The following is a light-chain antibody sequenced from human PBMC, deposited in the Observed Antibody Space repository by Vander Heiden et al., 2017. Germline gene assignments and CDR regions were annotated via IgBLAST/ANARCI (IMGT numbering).Light chain of an antibody. CDR2: SAS. J-gene: IGKJ4*01. CDR1: QSVLYTSNNKNH. V-gene: IGKV4-1*01. Sequence: DIVMTQSPDSLTVSLGERATINCKSSQSVLYTSNNKNHLAWYQQKPGQPPKLIIYSASIRGYVVPDCCGGSGAATDFTLTISSLQAEVAALYYWHQVYSLYTFGGGTKVGIK. CDR3: HQVYSLYT.